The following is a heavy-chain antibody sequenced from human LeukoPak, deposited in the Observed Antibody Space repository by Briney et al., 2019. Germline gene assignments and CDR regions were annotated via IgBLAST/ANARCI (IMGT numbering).Heavy chain of an antibody. J-gene: IGHJ4*02. CDR1: GFSFSNYA. Sequence: GGSLRLSCAVSGFSFSNYAMSWVRQFPGKGLEWVSGISGTGGNTYYADSVKGRFAISRDNSKNMLYLQMNSLTAEDTAIYFCAKDFEFKWQQPSDHWGQGTPVTVSS. V-gene: IGHV3-23*01. D-gene: IGHD1/OR15-1a*01. CDR3: AKDFEFKWQQPSDH. CDR2: ISGTGGNT.